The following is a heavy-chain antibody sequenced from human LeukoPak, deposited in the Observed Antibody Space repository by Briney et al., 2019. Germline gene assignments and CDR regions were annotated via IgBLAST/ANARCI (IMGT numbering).Heavy chain of an antibody. CDR3: ATYSGYGTNAFDI. CDR2: ISGGGGNT. CDR1: GFTFSSYA. V-gene: IGHV3-23*01. J-gene: IGHJ3*02. D-gene: IGHD5-12*01. Sequence: GGSLRLSCAASGFTFSSYAMTWVRQGPGKGLEWVSDISGGGGNTYYADSVKGRFTISRDNSKNTLYLQMHSLRAEDTAVYYCATYSGYGTNAFDIWGQGTMVTVSS.